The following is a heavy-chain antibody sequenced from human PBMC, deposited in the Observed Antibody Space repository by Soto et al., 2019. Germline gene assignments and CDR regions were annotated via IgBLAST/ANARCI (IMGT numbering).Heavy chain of an antibody. CDR3: ARGWDYTDYYGDF. CDR2: ISTYSGNT. Sequence: ASVKVSGKASGYGFMNYGISWVRQAPGQGLEWMGWISTYSGNTDYAQKFQDRVTMTADASINTAYMELRNLRSDDTAVYYCARGWDYTDYYGDFWGQGTLVTVSS. CDR1: GYGFMNYG. D-gene: IGHD4-17*01. V-gene: IGHV1-18*01. J-gene: IGHJ4*02.